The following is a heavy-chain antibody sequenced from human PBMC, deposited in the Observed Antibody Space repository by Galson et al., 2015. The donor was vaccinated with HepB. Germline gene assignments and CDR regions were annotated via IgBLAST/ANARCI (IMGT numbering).Heavy chain of an antibody. CDR1: GFAFSSSA. J-gene: IGHJ4*02. D-gene: IGHD3-10*01. CDR2: INGGGYST. V-gene: IGHV3-23*01. Sequence: SLRLSCAASGFAFSSSAMSWVRQAPGKGLECVSAINGGGYSTYYADSVKGRFTISRDNSKNTVFLHMNSLTAEDTAIYFCAKNDSDRGFDYWGQGTLVSVSS. CDR3: AKNDSDRGFDY.